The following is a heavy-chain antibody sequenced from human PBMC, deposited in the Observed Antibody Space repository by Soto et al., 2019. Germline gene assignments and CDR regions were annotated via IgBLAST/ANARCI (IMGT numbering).Heavy chain of an antibody. CDR3: ARGEQYSGRIFDY. V-gene: IGHV6-1*01. D-gene: IGHD1-26*01. J-gene: IGHJ4*01. CDR2: TYYRSKWYY. Sequence: PLQTLSLTCAITVDIVSSNSAGWSCIRQSPSRGLEWLGRTYYRSKWYYEYAVSVRGRITINPDTSKNQYSLQLNSVTPEDTAVYFCARGEQYSGRIFDYWGQGTLVTVSS. CDR1: VDIVSSNSAG.